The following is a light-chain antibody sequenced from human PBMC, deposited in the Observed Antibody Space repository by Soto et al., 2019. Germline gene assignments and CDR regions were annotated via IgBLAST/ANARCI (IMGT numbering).Light chain of an antibody. V-gene: IGKV1-12*01. CDR2: AAS. J-gene: IGKJ4*01. CDR3: QQANTFPPT. Sequence: DLQMTQSPSSVSASVGDRVNITCRASQGVSSWLAWYQQRPGRAPKFLIYAASTLENGVPSRFSGYGYCTEFTLIISNLQPEDFGTYYCQQANTFPPTFGGGTKVEI. CDR1: QGVSSW.